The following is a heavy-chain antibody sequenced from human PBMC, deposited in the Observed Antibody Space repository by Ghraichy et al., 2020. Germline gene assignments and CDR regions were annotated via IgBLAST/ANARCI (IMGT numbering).Heavy chain of an antibody. Sequence: SVKVSCKSSEVMSSSYGISWVRQAPGQGLEWMGGIIPVFGTPHYAQKFQTRLTIRNDESTRTTVMDLRSLTPEDTAVYFCARDLGMGDDILVTHHALELWGQGTMVTVSS. J-gene: IGHJ3*01. CDR1: EVMSSSYG. CDR2: IIPVFGTP. CDR3: ARDLGMGDDILVTHHALEL. V-gene: IGHV1-69*05. D-gene: IGHD2-8*01.